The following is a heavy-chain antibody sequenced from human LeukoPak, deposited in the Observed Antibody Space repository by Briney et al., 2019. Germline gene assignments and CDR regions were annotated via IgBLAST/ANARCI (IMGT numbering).Heavy chain of an antibody. CDR3: ARETYSSGHFDY. CDR2: IYSGGST. J-gene: IGHJ4*02. V-gene: IGHV3-53*01. D-gene: IGHD6-19*01. CDR1: GFTVSSNY. Sequence: GGSLRLSCAASGFTVSSNYMSWVRQAPGKGLEWVSVIYSGGSTYYADSVKGRFTISRDNSKNTLYLQMNSLRAEDTAVYYCARETYSSGHFDYWGQGTLVTVSS.